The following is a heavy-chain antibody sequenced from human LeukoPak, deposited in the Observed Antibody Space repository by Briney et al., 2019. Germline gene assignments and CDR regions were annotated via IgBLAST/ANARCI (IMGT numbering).Heavy chain of an antibody. J-gene: IGHJ4*02. CDR3: ARDKYNWNYFDY. Sequence: NASETLSLTCGVYGGSFSGYHWTWIRLRPGKGLDWIGDIDHSGSAHYNPSLKSRVTISVDTSKNQFSLKLSSVTAADTAVYYCARDKYNWNYFDYWGQGTLVTVSS. CDR1: GGSFSGYH. CDR2: IDHSGSA. D-gene: IGHD1-20*01. V-gene: IGHV4-34*09.